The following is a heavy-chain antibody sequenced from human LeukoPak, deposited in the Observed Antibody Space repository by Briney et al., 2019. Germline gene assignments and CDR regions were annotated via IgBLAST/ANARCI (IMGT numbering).Heavy chain of an antibody. CDR2: INQDGSQK. J-gene: IGHJ4*02. Sequence: GGSLRLSCAVSGFTFSSYWRSWFRQAPGKGLEWVANINQDGSQKFSVDSVKGRFTISSDNAKNSLSLQMNSLRVEDTAVYYCARDWFDGDYDRFDYWGQGTLVTVSS. CDR3: ARDWFDGDYDRFDY. D-gene: IGHD4-17*01. V-gene: IGHV3-7*03. CDR1: GFTFSSYW.